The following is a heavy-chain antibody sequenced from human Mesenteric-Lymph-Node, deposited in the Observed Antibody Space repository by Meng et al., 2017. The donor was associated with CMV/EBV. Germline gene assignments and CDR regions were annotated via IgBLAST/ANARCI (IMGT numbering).Heavy chain of an antibody. CDR3: VKDCTNGVLRRENGAFDI. CDR2: IRYDRSDK. V-gene: IGHV3-30*02. J-gene: IGHJ3*02. CDR1: FTFSSYG. Sequence: FTFSSYGMHWVRQAPGKGLEWVTFIRYDRSDKYYADSVKGRFTISRDNSENTLYLQMNSLRPEDTAVYYCVKDCTNGVLRRENGAFDIWGQGTTVTVSS. D-gene: IGHD2-8*01.